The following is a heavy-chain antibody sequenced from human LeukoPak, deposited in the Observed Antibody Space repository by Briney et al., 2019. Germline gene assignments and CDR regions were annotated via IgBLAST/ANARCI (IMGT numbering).Heavy chain of an antibody. D-gene: IGHD6-13*01. CDR2: IYYSGST. V-gene: IGHV4-59*01. CDR1: GGSISSYY. CDR3: ARDSSSWYYFDY. Sequence: SETLSLTCTVSGGSISSYYWSWIRQPPGKGLEWIGYIYYSGSTNYNPSLKSRVTISVDTSKNQFSLKLSSVTAADTAVYYCARDSSSWYYFDYWGQGTLVTVSS. J-gene: IGHJ4*02.